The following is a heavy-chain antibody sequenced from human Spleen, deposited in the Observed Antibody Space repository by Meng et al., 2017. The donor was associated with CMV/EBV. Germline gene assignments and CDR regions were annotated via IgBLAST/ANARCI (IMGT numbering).Heavy chain of an antibody. J-gene: IGHJ6*02. CDR1: GFTFSDYW. Sequence: GESLKISCAASGFTFSDYWMSWVRQAPGKGLEWVASIKQDGSEKYYVDSVKGRFTISRDNAKNSLYLEMNSLRAEDTAVYYCARDEGITIFGVVITTYGMDVWGQGTTVTVSS. V-gene: IGHV3-7*01. D-gene: IGHD3-3*01. CDR2: IKQDGSEK. CDR3: ARDEGITIFGVVITTYGMDV.